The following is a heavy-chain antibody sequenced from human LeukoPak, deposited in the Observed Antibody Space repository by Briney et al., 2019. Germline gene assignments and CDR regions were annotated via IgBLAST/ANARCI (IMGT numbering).Heavy chain of an antibody. CDR1: GYSFTTYW. Sequence: GESLKISFKASGYSFTTYWSVWVRQMPGKGLEWMGIIYPGDSGIRYSPSFQGQVTISADKSITTAYLQWSSLQASDSAMYYCARGRGTRSTWVIYRVVVWGQGTTVTVSS. CDR3: ARGRGTRSTWVIYRVVV. CDR2: IYPGDSGI. D-gene: IGHD6-13*01. J-gene: IGHJ6*02. V-gene: IGHV5-51*01.